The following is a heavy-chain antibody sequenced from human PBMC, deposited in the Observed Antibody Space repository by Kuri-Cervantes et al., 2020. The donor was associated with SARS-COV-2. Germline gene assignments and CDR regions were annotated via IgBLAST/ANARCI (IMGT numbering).Heavy chain of an antibody. D-gene: IGHD6-13*01. Sequence: GESLKISCAASGFTFSSYWMSWVRQAPGKGLEWVANIKQDGSERFYVDSVKGRFTISRDNAKNSLYLQMDSLRVEDTAVYYCARERGSSWYSSKAFDIWGQGTMVTVSS. J-gene: IGHJ3*02. CDR3: ARERGSSWYSSKAFDI. CDR2: IKQDGSER. V-gene: IGHV3-7*01. CDR1: GFTFSSYW.